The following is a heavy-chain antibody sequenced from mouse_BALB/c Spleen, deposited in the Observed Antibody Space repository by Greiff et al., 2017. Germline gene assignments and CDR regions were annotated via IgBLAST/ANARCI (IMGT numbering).Heavy chain of an antibody. Sequence: DVMLVESGGGLVQPGGSLKLSCAASGFTFSSYTMSWVRQTPEKRLEWVAYISNGGGSTYYPDTVKGRFTISRDNAKNTLYLQMSSLKSEDTAMYYCAFYDGYYGFAYWGQGTLVTVSA. J-gene: IGHJ3*01. CDR3: AFYDGYYGFAY. CDR2: ISNGGGST. V-gene: IGHV5-12-2*01. CDR1: GFTFSSYT. D-gene: IGHD2-3*01.